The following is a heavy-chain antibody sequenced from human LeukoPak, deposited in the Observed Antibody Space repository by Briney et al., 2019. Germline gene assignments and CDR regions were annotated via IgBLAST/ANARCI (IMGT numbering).Heavy chain of an antibody. V-gene: IGHV4-39*01. D-gene: IGHD2-21*01. CDR1: GGSISSTGYS. Sequence: PSETLSLTCTVSGGSISSTGYSWGWIRQPPGRGLEWIGSVYYSGSPHYNPSLKSRVTISGDTSKKQFSLKLSSVTAADTAVYYCARQSLASYDYWGQGSLVTVSS. CDR3: ARQSLASYDY. CDR2: VYYSGSP. J-gene: IGHJ4*02.